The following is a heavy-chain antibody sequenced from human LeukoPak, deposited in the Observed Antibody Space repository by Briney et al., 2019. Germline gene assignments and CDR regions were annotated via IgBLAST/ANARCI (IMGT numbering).Heavy chain of an antibody. Sequence: GGSLRLSCAASGFKFNRNAISWVRQAPGKGLGWVSTIGGSGDKTFYADSVKGRFTISRDNSKNMLHLQMSSLTGEDTALYYCVRRGDASSGWGDHDYWGQGALVTVSS. D-gene: IGHD6-19*01. CDR2: IGGSGDKT. CDR3: VRRGDASSGWGDHDY. J-gene: IGHJ4*02. V-gene: IGHV3-23*01. CDR1: GFKFNRNA.